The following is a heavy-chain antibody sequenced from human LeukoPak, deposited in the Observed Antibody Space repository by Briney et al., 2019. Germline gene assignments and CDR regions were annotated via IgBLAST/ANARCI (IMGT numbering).Heavy chain of an antibody. CDR3: ARSPGDIMITFGGVIRGFNP. D-gene: IGHD3-16*02. V-gene: IGHV4-59*01. CDR2: IYYSGST. J-gene: IGHJ5*02. Sequence: SETLSLTCTVSGGSISSYYWSWIRQPPGKGLEWIGYIYYSGSTNYNPSLRSRVTISVDTSKNQFSLKLSSVTAADTAVYYCARSPGDIMITFGGVIRGFNPWGQGTLVTVSS. CDR1: GGSISSYY.